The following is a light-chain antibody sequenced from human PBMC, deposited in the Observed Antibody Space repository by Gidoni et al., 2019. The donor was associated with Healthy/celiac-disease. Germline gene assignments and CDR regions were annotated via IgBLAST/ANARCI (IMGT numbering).Light chain of an antibody. CDR1: ALPKQY. Sequence: SYELTQPPSVSVSPGQTARITCSGEALPKQYAYWYQQKPGQAPVLVIYKDSERPSGIPERFSGSSSGTTVTLTISGVQAEDEADYYCQSADSSGTLVVFGGGTKLTVL. CDR3: QSADSSGTLVV. CDR2: KDS. J-gene: IGLJ2*01. V-gene: IGLV3-25*03.